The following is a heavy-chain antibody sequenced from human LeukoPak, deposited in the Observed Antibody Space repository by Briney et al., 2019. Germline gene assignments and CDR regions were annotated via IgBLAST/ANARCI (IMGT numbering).Heavy chain of an antibody. CDR2: MNPNSGNT. CDR1: GYTFTSYD. CDR3: ARYSVLRYFDDDAFDI. V-gene: IGHV1-8*01. D-gene: IGHD3-9*01. J-gene: IGHJ3*02. Sequence: VASVKVSCKASGYTFTSYDINWVRQATGQGLEWMGWMNPNSGNTGYAQKFQGRVTMTRNTSISTAYMDLSSLRSEDTAVYYCARYSVLRYFDDDAFDIWGQGTMVTVSS.